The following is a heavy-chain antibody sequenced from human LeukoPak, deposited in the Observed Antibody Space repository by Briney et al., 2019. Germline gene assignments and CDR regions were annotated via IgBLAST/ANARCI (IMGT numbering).Heavy chain of an antibody. D-gene: IGHD2-2*01. CDR3: ASRLGYCSSTSCYPDDAFDI. CDR1: GGTFSSYT. CDR2: IIPILGIA. J-gene: IGHJ3*02. V-gene: IGHV1-69*02. Sequence: SVKVSCKASGGTFSSYTISWVRQAPGQGLEWMGRIIPILGIANYAQKFQGRVTITADKSTSTAYMELSSLRSEDTAAYYCASRLGYCSSTSCYPDDAFDIWGQGTMVTVSS.